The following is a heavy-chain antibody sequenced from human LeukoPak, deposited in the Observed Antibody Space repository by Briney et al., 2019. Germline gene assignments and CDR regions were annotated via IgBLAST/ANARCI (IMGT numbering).Heavy chain of an antibody. J-gene: IGHJ4*02. D-gene: IGHD3-22*01. CDR2: ISSSSSTI. V-gene: IGHV3-48*01. CDR1: GFTFSSYS. Sequence: GSLRLSCAASGFTFSSYSMNWVRQAPGKGLEWVSYISSSSSTIYYADSVKGRFTISRDNAKNSLYLQMNSLRAEDTAVYYCARDPYYYDSSGYSYWGQGTLVTVSS. CDR3: ARDPYYYDSSGYSY.